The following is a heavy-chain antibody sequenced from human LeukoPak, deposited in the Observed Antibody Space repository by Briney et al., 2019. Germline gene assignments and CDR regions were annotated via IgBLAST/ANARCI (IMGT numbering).Heavy chain of an antibody. J-gene: IGHJ4*02. D-gene: IGHD2-15*01. CDR3: TPSWARGFDY. Sequence: PGGSLRLSCAASGFTFSSYAMSWVRQAPGKGLEWVSAISGSGGSTYYADSVKGRFTISRDNSKHTLYLQVNSLRAEDTAVYYCTPSWARGFDYWGQGTLVTVSS. CDR1: GFTFSSYA. V-gene: IGHV3-23*01. CDR2: ISGSGGST.